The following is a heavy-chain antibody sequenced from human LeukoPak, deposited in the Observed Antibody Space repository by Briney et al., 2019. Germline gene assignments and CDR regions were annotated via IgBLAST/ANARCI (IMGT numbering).Heavy chain of an antibody. V-gene: IGHV4-39*07. CDR2: VSYSGST. Sequence: SETLSLTCTVSGGSISSSSYYWGWIRQPPGKGLEWIGSVSYSGSTYYNPSLKSRVTISVDTSKNQFSLKLSSVTAADTAVYYCARGVRVYGDYILNFYYYYMDVWGKGTTVTVSS. J-gene: IGHJ6*03. CDR1: GGSISSSSYY. CDR3: ARGVRVYGDYILNFYYYYMDV. D-gene: IGHD4-17*01.